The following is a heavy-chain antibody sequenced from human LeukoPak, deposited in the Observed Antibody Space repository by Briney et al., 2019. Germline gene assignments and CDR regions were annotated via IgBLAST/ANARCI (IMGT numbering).Heavy chain of an antibody. D-gene: IGHD5-12*01. CDR2: ISSSGSTI. J-gene: IGHJ6*03. CDR1: GFTFSSYG. V-gene: IGHV3-48*04. Sequence: GGSLRLSCAASGFTFSSYGMSWVRQAPGKGLEGVSYISSSGSTIYYADSVKGRFTISRDNAKNSLYLQMNSLRAEDTAVYYCASTGGYSGYEVYYYYYYMDVWGKGTTVTVSS. CDR3: ASTGGYSGYEVYYYYYYMDV.